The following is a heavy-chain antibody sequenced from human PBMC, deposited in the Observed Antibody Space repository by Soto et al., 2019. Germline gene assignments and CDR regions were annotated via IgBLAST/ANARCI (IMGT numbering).Heavy chain of an antibody. D-gene: IGHD3-22*01. V-gene: IGHV1-2*02. CDR3: ARRKGDYYDSSGYHYYFDY. CDR1: GYTFTGYY. Sequence: ASVKVSCKASGYTFTGYYMHGVRQAPGQGREWMGWLNPNSGGTKSAQKFQGRVTMTRDTSISTAYMELSRLRSDDTAVYYCARRKGDYYDSSGYHYYFDYWGQGTLVTVSS. CDR2: LNPNSGGT. J-gene: IGHJ4*02.